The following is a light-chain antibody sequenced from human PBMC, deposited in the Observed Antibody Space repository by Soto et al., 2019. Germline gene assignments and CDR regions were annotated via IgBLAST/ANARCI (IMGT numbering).Light chain of an antibody. Sequence: AIQMTQSPSSLSASVGDRVTITCRASQGIRNDLGWYQQKPGKAPKLLIYAASSLQSGVPSRFRGSGSGTDFTLTISSLKPEDFETYYCLQDYNYPLTFGGGTKVEI. V-gene: IGKV1-6*01. CDR1: QGIRND. CDR3: LQDYNYPLT. J-gene: IGKJ4*01. CDR2: AAS.